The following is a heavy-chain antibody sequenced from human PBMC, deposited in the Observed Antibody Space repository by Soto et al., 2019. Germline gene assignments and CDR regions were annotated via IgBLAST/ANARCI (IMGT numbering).Heavy chain of an antibody. J-gene: IGHJ6*02. Sequence: ASVKVSCKASGYTFTGYYMHWVRQAPGQGLEWMGWINPNSGGTNYAQKFQGWVTMTRDTSISTAYMELSRLRSDDTAVYYCAGEYSGYGIWYYYGMDVWGQGTTVTVSS. V-gene: IGHV1-2*04. CDR1: GYTFTGYY. CDR3: AGEYSGYGIWYYYGMDV. CDR2: INPNSGGT. D-gene: IGHD5-12*01.